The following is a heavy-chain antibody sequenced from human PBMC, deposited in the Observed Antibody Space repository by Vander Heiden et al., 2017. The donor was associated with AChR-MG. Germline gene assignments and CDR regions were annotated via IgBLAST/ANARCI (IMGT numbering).Heavy chain of an antibody. CDR2: ISAYNGNT. D-gene: IGHD6-13*01. J-gene: IGHJ4*02. CDR3: ARDSSSWSSIDY. Sequence: QVQLVQSGAEVKKPGAPVKASCKASGYTFTSYGISWVRQAPGQGLEWMGWISAYNGNTDYAQKLQGRVTMTTDTSTSTAYMGLRGLRSDDTAVYYCARDSSSWSSIDYWCQGTLVTVSS. CDR1: GYTFTSYG. V-gene: IGHV1-18*01.